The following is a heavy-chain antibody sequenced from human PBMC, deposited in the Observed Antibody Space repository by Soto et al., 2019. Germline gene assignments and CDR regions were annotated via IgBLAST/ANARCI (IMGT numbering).Heavy chain of an antibody. CDR1: GFSFTGYY. V-gene: IGHV1-2*02. Sequence: SVKESCRASGFSFTGYYIHWLREAPVQGLEWMGWINAHSGGTEYAQKFQGRVTLTRDTSIATAYLTLTSLTSDDTALYYCAKDLTRQLAYWLDPWGQGTQVTVSS. CDR3: AKDLTRQLAYWLDP. CDR2: INAHSGGT. J-gene: IGHJ5*02. D-gene: IGHD6-6*01.